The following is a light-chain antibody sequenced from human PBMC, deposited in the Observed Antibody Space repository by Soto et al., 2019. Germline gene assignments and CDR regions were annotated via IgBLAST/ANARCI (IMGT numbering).Light chain of an antibody. Sequence: EIVLTQSPATLSSSPGERATLSCRASQSVGSFLAWYQQKSGQAPRLLIYDASNRAPGIPARFSGSGSGTDFTLTISSLEPEDFAVYYCQHRNNWLGTFGPGTKVDIK. J-gene: IGKJ3*01. CDR3: QHRNNWLGT. V-gene: IGKV3-11*01. CDR1: QSVGSF. CDR2: DAS.